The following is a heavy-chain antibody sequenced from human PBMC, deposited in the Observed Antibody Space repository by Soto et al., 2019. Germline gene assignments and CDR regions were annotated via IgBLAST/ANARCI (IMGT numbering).Heavy chain of an antibody. D-gene: IGHD2-15*01. J-gene: IGHJ5*02. Sequence: QLQLQESGSGLVKPSQTLSLTCAVSGGSINSGGYSWSWIRQPPGKGLEWIGYIYHSGSTYYNPSLKGRGPNSVNRSKDPFPLKLGFVAAAGTGGVYRCRDISKGGGFHPWGPGTLVNVPS. CDR1: GGSINSGGYS. CDR3: CRDISKGGGFHP. CDR2: IYHSGST. V-gene: IGHV4-30-2*01.